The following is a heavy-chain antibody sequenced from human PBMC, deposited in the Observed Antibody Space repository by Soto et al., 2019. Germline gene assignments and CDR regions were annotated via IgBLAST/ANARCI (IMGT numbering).Heavy chain of an antibody. CDR3: ARGNWNYYYGMDV. Sequence: GGSLRLSCAASEFTFDKYYMTWVRQAPGKGPEWVANIKPDGSEQYYVDSVKGRFTISRDNANNSLYLQMNSLRAEDTAVYFCARGNWNYYYGMDVWGQGTTVTVSS. CDR1: EFTFDKYY. J-gene: IGHJ6*02. V-gene: IGHV3-7*01. D-gene: IGHD1-20*01. CDR2: IKPDGSEQ.